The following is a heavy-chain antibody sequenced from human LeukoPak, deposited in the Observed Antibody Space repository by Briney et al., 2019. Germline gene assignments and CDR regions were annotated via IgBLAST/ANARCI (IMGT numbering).Heavy chain of an antibody. D-gene: IGHD1-14*01. V-gene: IGHV4-61*02. J-gene: IGHJ2*01. CDR1: GGSISSTSYY. CDR2: IYISGST. Sequence: SETLSLTCTVSGGSISSTSYYWNWIRQPAGKGLEWIGRIYISGSTNYNPSLKSRVSISLDTSKNQFSLKLTSVSAADTAVYYCAREGLTYFDPWGRGTLVTVSS. CDR3: AREGLTYFDP.